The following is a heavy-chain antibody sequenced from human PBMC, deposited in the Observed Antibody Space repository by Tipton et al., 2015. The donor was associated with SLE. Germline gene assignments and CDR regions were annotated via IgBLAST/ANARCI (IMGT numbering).Heavy chain of an antibody. CDR3: ARENPLRFGSSGGAFDI. Sequence: TLSLTCAVYAGSFSGYYWGWIRQPPGKGLEWIGSIYHSGSTYYNPSLKSRVTISVDTSKNQFSLKLSSVTAADTAVYYCARENPLRFGSSGGAFDIWGQGTMVTVSS. J-gene: IGHJ3*02. CDR2: IYHSGST. D-gene: IGHD3-10*01. CDR1: AGSFSGYY. V-gene: IGHV4-38-2*02.